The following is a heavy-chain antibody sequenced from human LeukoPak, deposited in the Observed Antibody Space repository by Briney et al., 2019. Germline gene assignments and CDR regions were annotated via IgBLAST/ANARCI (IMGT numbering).Heavy chain of an antibody. J-gene: IGHJ4*02. V-gene: IGHV4-59*01. Sequence: SETLSLTCTVSGGSISTYSWSWIRQPPGKGLEWIGYIYYIGTTNYNPSLKSRVTISVDTSKNQFSLKLSSVTAADTAVYYCARAGGYCSGGSCPPLDYWGQGTLVTVSS. CDR2: IYYIGTT. CDR3: ARAGGYCSGGSCPPLDY. CDR1: GGSISTYS. D-gene: IGHD2-15*01.